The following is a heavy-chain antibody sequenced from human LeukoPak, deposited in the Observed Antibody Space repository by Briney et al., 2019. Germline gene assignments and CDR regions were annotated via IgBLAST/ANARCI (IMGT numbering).Heavy chain of an antibody. Sequence: PSETLSLTCTVSGGSIYGSSYYWSWIRQPAGKGLEWIGRIYASGSTNYNPSLKSRVTISVDTSKNQFSLKLSSVTAADTAVYYCARDGYCSSARCSDAFDIWGQGTMVTVSS. CDR2: IYASGST. CDR3: ARDGYCSSARCSDAFDI. V-gene: IGHV4-61*02. CDR1: GGSIYGSSYY. D-gene: IGHD2-2*03. J-gene: IGHJ3*02.